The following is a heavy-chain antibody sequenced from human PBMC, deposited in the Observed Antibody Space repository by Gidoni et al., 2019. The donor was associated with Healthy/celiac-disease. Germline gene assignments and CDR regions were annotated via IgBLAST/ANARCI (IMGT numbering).Heavy chain of an antibody. CDR2: IIPILGIA. CDR1: GGTFRSYT. J-gene: IGHJ3*02. V-gene: IGHV1-69*02. Sequence: QVQLVQSGAEVKKPGSSVKVSCKASGGTFRSYTISWVRQAPGQGLEWMGRIIPILGIANYAQKFQGRVTITADKSTSTAYMELSSLRSEDTAVYYCARALIGDYGGNSGAFDIWGQGTMVTVSS. D-gene: IGHD4-17*01. CDR3: ARALIGDYGGNSGAFDI.